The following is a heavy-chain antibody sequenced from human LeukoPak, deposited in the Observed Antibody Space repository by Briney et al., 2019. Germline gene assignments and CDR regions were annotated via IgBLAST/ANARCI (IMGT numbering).Heavy chain of an antibody. D-gene: IGHD6-13*01. J-gene: IGHJ4*02. V-gene: IGHV3-30*04. CDR3: AKDAWGIAAAGADY. CDR1: GFTFSSYA. CDR2: ISYDGSNK. Sequence: GGSLRLSCAASGFTFSSYAMHWVRQAPGKGLEWVAVISYDGSNKYYADSVKGRFTISRDNSKNTLYLQMNSLRAEDTAVYYCAKDAWGIAAAGADYWGQGTLVTVSS.